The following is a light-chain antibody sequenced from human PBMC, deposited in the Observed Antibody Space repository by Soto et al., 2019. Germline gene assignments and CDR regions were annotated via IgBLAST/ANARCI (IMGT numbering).Light chain of an antibody. J-gene: IGLJ1*01. V-gene: IGLV1-40*01. CDR3: QSYDSSLSVRYV. Sequence: QSVLTQPPSVSGAPGQRVTISCTGSSSNIGAGYDVHWYQQLPGTAPKLLIYGSINRPSGVPDRFSGSKSGTSASLAITGLQAEDEAEYYCQSYDSSLSVRYVFGTGTKLTVL. CDR1: SSNIGAGYD. CDR2: GSI.